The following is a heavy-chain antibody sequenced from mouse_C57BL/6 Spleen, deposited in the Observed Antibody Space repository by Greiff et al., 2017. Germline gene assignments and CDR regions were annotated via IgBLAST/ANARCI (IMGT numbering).Heavy chain of an antibody. Sequence: QVQLKESGAELVRPGASVTLSCKASGYTFTDYEMHWVKQTPVHGLEWIGAIDPETGGTAYNQKFKGKAILTADKSSSTAYMELRSLTSEDSAVYYCTREGAMDYWGKGTSVTVSS. J-gene: IGHJ4*01. V-gene: IGHV1-15*01. CDR1: GYTFTDYE. CDR2: IDPETGGT. CDR3: TREGAMDY.